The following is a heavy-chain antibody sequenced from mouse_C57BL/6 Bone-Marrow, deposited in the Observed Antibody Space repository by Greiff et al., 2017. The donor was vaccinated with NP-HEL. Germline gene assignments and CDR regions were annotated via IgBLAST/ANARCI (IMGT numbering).Heavy chain of an antibody. J-gene: IGHJ4*01. D-gene: IGHD1-1*01. V-gene: IGHV1-81*01. CDR3: ARSRILRPYYARHY. CDR1: GYTFTSYG. Sequence: QVQLQQSGAELARPGASVKLSCKASGYTFTSYGISWVKQRTGQGLEWIGEIYPRSGNTYYNEKFKGKATLTADKASSTGYMELRSLTSEDTAVFLCARSRILRPYYARHYWGQGTSVTVSS. CDR2: IYPRSGNT.